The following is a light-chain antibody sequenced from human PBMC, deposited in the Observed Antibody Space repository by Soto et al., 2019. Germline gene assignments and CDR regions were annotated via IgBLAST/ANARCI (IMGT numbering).Light chain of an antibody. V-gene: IGLV2-8*01. J-gene: IGLJ1*01. CDR2: EVS. CDR1: SGDVGAYDY. CDR3: SSYAGSNNPYV. Sequence: HSVLTQPPSASGSPGQSVTISCAGTSGDVGAYDYVSWYQQHPGKAPKLMIYEVSQRPLGVPDRFSGSKSGNTASLTVSGLQAEDEADYYCSSYAGSNNPYVFGTGTKVTVL.